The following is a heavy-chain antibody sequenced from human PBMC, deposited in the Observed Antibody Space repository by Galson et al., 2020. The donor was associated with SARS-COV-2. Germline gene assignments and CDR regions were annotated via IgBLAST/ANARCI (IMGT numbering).Heavy chain of an antibody. CDR2: NNPNSGRT. CDR3: PRYLTYYDFWSGYYASQGDYYYGMDV. Sequence: ASVTVSCKASGYTFTGYYMHWVRQAPGQGPEWKGWNNPNSGRTNYAQHFQGRVTTTRDPSITPAYMVLSRLRSDDTAVYYCPRYLTYYDFWSGYYASQGDYYYGMDVWGQGTTVTVSS. V-gene: IGHV1-2*02. CDR1: GYTFTGYY. J-gene: IGHJ6*02. D-gene: IGHD3-3*01.